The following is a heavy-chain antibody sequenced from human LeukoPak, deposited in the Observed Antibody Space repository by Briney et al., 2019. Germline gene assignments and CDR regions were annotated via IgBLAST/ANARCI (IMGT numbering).Heavy chain of an antibody. CDR1: GFTFGSYE. Sequence: GSLRLSCAASGFTFGSYEMNWVRQAPGKGLGWVSYIGTIISTTYYADSVKGRFTVSRDDAKSSLYLQMSSLRAEDTAVYYCARNVYDLRGQWLVPGFDYWGQGTLVTVSS. V-gene: IGHV3-48*03. CDR2: IGTIISTT. CDR3: ARNVYDLRGQWLVPGFDY. D-gene: IGHD6-19*01. J-gene: IGHJ4*02.